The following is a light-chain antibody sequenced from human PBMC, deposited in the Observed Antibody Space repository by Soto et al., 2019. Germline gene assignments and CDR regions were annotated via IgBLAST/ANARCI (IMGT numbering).Light chain of an antibody. CDR1: QGINNY. J-gene: IGKJ1*01. CDR3: QKYNSVPQT. V-gene: IGKV1-27*01. Sequence: DIRMTQSPPSLSASVGDKITITCRASQGINNYLAWYQQKPGEVPKLLIYAASTLQSGVSSRFSGSGSGTVFTLTINSLQPEDVGSYYCQKYNSVPQTFGQGTKVEIK. CDR2: AAS.